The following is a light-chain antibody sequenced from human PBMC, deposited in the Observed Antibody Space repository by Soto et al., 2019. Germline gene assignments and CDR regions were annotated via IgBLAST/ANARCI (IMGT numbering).Light chain of an antibody. V-gene: IGKV3-11*01. CDR1: QRVSDY. CDR3: QQRSSGIT. J-gene: IGKJ5*01. Sequence: EIVLTQSPATLSLSPGERATLSCRASQRVSDYLVWYRQKPGQAPGLLIYDASNRATGIPARFSGSGSGTDFSLTISSLEPEDFAVYYCQQRSSGITFGQGTRLEIK. CDR2: DAS.